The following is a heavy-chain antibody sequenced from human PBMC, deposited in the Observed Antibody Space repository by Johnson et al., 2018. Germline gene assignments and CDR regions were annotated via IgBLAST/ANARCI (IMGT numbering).Heavy chain of an antibody. J-gene: IGHJ3*02. D-gene: IGHD3-10*01. Sequence: VQLVQSGGGLVKPGGSLKVSCAASGLIVSGAAVHWVRQASGKGLEWVGRIKNKANSYATAYAASVKDRFTISRDDSKNTAYLQMNSLKTEDTAVYYCTRGEVDPAILYAFAICGQGTMVTVSS. CDR3: TRGEVDPAILYAFAI. CDR1: GLIVSGAA. V-gene: IGHV3-73*01. CDR2: IKNKANSYAT.